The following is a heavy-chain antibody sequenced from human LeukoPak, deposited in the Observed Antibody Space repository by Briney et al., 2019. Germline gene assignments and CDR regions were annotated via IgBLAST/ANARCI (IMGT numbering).Heavy chain of an antibody. V-gene: IGHV1-8*01. D-gene: IGHD3-10*01. Sequence: ASVKVSCKASGYTFTSYDINWVRQATGQGLEWMGWMNPNSGNTGYAQKFLGRVTMTRNTSISTAYMELSSLRSEDTAVYYCAREYGSGSYSWFDPWGQGTLVTVSS. J-gene: IGHJ5*02. CDR1: GYTFTSYD. CDR2: MNPNSGNT. CDR3: AREYGSGSYSWFDP.